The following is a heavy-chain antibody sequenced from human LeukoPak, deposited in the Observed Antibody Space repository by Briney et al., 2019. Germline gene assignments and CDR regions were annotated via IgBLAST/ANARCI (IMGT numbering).Heavy chain of an antibody. J-gene: IGHJ4*02. D-gene: IGHD3-22*01. CDR2: IGGSGRTI. Sequence: PGGSLRLSCAASGFTFSDFYMSWIRQAPGKGLEWVSYIGGSGRTIYYADSVKGRFTISRDNAKSSLYLQMNSLRAKDTAVYYCARRLYYDNGGYTYWGQGTLVTVSS. CDR3: ARRLYYDNGGYTY. CDR1: GFTFSDFY. V-gene: IGHV3-11*01.